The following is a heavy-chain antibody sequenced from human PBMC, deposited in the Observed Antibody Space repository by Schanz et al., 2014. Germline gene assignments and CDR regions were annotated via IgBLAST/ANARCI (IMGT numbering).Heavy chain of an antibody. Sequence: EVQLLESGGGLVKPGGSLRLSCAASGFTFTNYAMTWVRQAPGKGLEWVSGISGSGGSTYDADSVKGRFTISRDNSKNTLYLQMNSLRAEDTAVYYCAKDHAGSDILTALGNWGQGTLVTVSS. D-gene: IGHD3-9*01. CDR3: AKDHAGSDILTALGN. J-gene: IGHJ4*02. V-gene: IGHV3-23*01. CDR2: ISGSGGST. CDR1: GFTFTNYA.